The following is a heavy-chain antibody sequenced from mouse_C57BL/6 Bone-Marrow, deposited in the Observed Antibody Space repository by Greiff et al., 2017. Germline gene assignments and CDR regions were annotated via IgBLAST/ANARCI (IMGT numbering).Heavy chain of an antibody. Sequence: VQLPQSGAELVQPGASVKLSCMASGYTFTEYTIHWVKQRPGQGLEWIGWFYSGSGSIKYNEKFKGKATLTADKSSSTVYMELSRLTSEDSAVYFCARHEEGDSNYEILFAYWGQGTLVTVSA. CDR2: FYSGSGSI. D-gene: IGHD2-5*01. J-gene: IGHJ3*01. CDR3: ARHEEGDSNYEILFAY. V-gene: IGHV1-62-2*01. CDR1: GYTFTEYT.